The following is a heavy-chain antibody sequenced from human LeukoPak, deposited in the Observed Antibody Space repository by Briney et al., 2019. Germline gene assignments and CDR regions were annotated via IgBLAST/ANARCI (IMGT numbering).Heavy chain of an antibody. V-gene: IGHV3-23*01. CDR3: AKTVVTMIVELRHADY. CDR1: GFTFSNFA. D-gene: IGHD3-22*01. J-gene: IGHJ4*02. Sequence: GGSLRLSCEVSGFTFSNFAMSWVRQAPGKGLEWISAISDSAAKTYYADSVKGRFTISRDNSKNTLYLQMNSLRAEDTAVYYCAKTVVTMIVELRHADYWGQGTLVTVSS. CDR2: ISDSAAKT.